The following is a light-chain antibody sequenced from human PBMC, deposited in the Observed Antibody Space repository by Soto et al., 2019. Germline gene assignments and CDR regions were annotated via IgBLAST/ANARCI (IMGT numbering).Light chain of an antibody. CDR3: QQYNNWPPIT. J-gene: IGKJ5*01. Sequence: EIMLTQSPATLSLSPGERATLSCRASQSVNSKLAWYQQKPGQAPRLLIYGASTRATGIPARFSGSGSGTEFTLTISSLQSEDFAVYFCQQYNNWPPITFGQGTRLEIK. CDR1: QSVNSK. V-gene: IGKV3-15*01. CDR2: GAS.